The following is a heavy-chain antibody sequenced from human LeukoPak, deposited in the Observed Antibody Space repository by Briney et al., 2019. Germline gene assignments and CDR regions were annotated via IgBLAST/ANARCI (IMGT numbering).Heavy chain of an antibody. V-gene: IGHV3-23*01. CDR3: AKGTSYGSGSYYFDY. Sequence: PGGSLRLSCEASGFTFSNYAMSWVRQAPGKGLEWVSAISGSGGSTYYADSVKGRFTISRDNSKNTLYLQMNSLRAEDTAVYYCAKGTSYGSGSYYFDYWGQGTLVTVSS. CDR2: ISGSGGST. CDR1: GFTFSNYA. J-gene: IGHJ4*02. D-gene: IGHD3-10*01.